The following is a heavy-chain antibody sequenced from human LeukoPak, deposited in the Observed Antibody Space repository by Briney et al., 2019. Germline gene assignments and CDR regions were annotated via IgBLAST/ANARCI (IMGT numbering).Heavy chain of an antibody. CDR1: GYTFTSYG. V-gene: IGHV1-18*01. J-gene: IGHJ5*02. Sequence: ASVTVSCKASGYTFTSYGISWVRQAPGQGLEWMGWISAYNGNTNYAQKLQGRVTMTTDTSTSTAYMELRSLRSDDTAVYYCARVECYYGSGSYCNWFDPWGQGTLVTVSS. D-gene: IGHD3-10*01. CDR2: ISAYNGNT. CDR3: ARVECYYGSGSYCNWFDP.